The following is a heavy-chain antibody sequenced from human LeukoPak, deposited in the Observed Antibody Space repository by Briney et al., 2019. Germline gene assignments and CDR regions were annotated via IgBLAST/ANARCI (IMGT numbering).Heavy chain of an antibody. CDR1: GGSISSYY. Sequence: PSETLSLTCTVSGGSISSYYWSWIRQPPGKGLEWIGYIYHSGSTNYNPSLKSRVTISLDTSKNQFSLKLNSVTAADTAVYYCARAPRITMVRGALEAFDIWGQGTMVTVS. D-gene: IGHD3-10*01. CDR2: IYHSGST. V-gene: IGHV4-59*08. J-gene: IGHJ3*02. CDR3: ARAPRITMVRGALEAFDI.